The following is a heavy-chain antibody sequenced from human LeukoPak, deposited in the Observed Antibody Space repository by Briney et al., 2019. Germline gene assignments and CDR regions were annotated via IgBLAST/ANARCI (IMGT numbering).Heavy chain of an antibody. CDR1: GFIFDDYS. CDR2: INWNSGSL. D-gene: IGHD5-24*01. CDR3: AKGEMASIRGGGGFDV. Sequence: GGSLRLSCATSGFIFDDYSMPLGRQAPGQGLEWVSGINWNSGSLDYADSVKGRFTISRDNAKNSLYLQMNSLRPEDTALYYCAKGEMASIRGGGGFDVWGQGTLVTVPS. V-gene: IGHV3-9*01. J-gene: IGHJ4*02.